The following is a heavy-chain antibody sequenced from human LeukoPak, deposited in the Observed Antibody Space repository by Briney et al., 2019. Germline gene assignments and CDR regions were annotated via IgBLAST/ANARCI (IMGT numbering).Heavy chain of an antibody. CDR1: GYTFTSYD. CDR3: ARGPKPSTGYYYY. D-gene: IGHD3-9*01. CDR2: MNPNSGNT. Sequence: VASVKVSCKASGYTFTSYDINWVRQATGQGLEWMGWMNPNSGNTGYAQKFQGRVTITTDESTSTAYMELSSLRSEDTAVYYCARGPKPSTGYYYYWGQGTLVTVSS. J-gene: IGHJ4*02. V-gene: IGHV1-8*03.